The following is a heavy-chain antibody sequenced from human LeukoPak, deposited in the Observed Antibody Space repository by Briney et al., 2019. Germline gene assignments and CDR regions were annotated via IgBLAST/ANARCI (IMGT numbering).Heavy chain of an antibody. D-gene: IGHD3-22*01. J-gene: IGHJ4*02. CDR3: ARVQVTYYYDSSGYCPGDY. V-gene: IGHV3-20*04. Sequence: GGSLRLSCAVSGFTFDGYGMSWVRQAPGKGLEWVSGINWNGGSTGYADSVKGRFIISRDNAKNSLYLQMNSLRAEDTAVYYCARVQVTYYYDSSGYCPGDYWGQGTLVTVSS. CDR2: INWNGGST. CDR1: GFTFDGYG.